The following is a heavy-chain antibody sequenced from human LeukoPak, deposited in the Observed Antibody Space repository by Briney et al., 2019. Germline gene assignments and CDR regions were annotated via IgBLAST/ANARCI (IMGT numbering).Heavy chain of an antibody. Sequence: PGGSLRLSCAASGFTFSSYAMSWVRQAPGKGLEWVSAISGSGGSTYYADSVKGRFTISRDNSKNTLYLQMNSLRAEDTAVYYCAKDIAYYYGSGPYYFGMDVWGQGTTVTVSS. D-gene: IGHD3-10*01. V-gene: IGHV3-23*01. CDR3: AKDIAYYYGSGPYYFGMDV. CDR1: GFTFSSYA. CDR2: ISGSGGST. J-gene: IGHJ6*02.